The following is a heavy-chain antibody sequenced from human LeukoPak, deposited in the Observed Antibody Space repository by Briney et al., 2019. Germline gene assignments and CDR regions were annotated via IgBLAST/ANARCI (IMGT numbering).Heavy chain of an antibody. CDR3: ARRSPWVATFDY. V-gene: IGHV4-59*12. CDR1: GGSIRSYY. CDR2: SGTT. Sequence: PSETLSLTCTVSGGSIRSYYWSWIRQPPGKGLEWIAYSGTTNYNPSLKSRVTISVDTSKNQFSLKLSSVTAADTAVYYCARRSPWVATFDYWGQGTLVTVSS. J-gene: IGHJ4*02. D-gene: IGHD7-27*01.